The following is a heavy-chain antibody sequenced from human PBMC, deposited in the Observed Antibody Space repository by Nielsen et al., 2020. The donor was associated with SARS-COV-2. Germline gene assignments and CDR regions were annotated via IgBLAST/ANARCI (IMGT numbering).Heavy chain of an antibody. J-gene: IGHJ4*02. CDR2: IYHSGST. Sequence: GSLRLSCTVSGYSISSGYYWGWIRQPPGKGLEWIGSIYHSGSTYYNPSLKSRVTISVDTSKNQFSLKLSSVTAADTAVYYCARGAQGYGNDYWGQRTLVTVSS. V-gene: IGHV4-38-2*02. D-gene: IGHD5-18*01. CDR3: ARGAQGYGNDY. CDR1: GYSISSGYY.